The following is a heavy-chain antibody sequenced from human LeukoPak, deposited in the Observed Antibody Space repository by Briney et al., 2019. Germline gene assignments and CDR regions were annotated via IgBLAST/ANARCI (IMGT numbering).Heavy chain of an antibody. J-gene: IGHJ4*02. CDR2: IYYSGIA. CDR3: ASGSPTGEVDY. V-gene: IGHV4-59*01. CDR1: GGSFSSYY. D-gene: IGHD1-26*01. Sequence: SGTLSLTCTVSGGSFSSYYWSWIRQPPGKGLEWIGYIYYSGIANYNPSLKSRVTISVDTSKNQFSLKLRSVTAADTAVYYCASGSPTGEVDYWGQGTLVTVSS.